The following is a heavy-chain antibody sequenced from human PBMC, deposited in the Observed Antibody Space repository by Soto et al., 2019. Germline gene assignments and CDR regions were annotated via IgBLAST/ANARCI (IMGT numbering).Heavy chain of an antibody. V-gene: IGHV3-64*04. D-gene: IGHD3-22*01. CDR2: ISGSGGST. CDR1: GFTFSSYA. J-gene: IGHJ4*02. CDR3: ANLGLSYDSSGYSLYYFDY. Sequence: GGSLRLSCSASGFTFSSYAMHWVRQAPGKGLEYVSAISGSGGSTYYADSVKGRFTISRDNSKNTLYLQMNSLRAEDTAVYYCANLGLSYDSSGYSLYYFDYWGQGTLVTVSS.